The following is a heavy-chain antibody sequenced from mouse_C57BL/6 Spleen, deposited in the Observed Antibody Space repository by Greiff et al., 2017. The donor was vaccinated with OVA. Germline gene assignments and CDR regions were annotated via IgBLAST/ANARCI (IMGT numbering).Heavy chain of an antibody. Sequence: VQLQESGAELVKPGASVKISCKASGYAFSSYWMNWVKQRPGKGLEWIGQIYPGDGDTNYNGKFKGKATLTADKSSSTAYMQLSSLTSEDSAVYFCARSRFITTVVDAMDYWGQGTSVTVSS. CDR3: ARSRFITTVVDAMDY. V-gene: IGHV1-80*01. D-gene: IGHD1-1*01. CDR2: IYPGDGDT. CDR1: GYAFSSYW. J-gene: IGHJ4*01.